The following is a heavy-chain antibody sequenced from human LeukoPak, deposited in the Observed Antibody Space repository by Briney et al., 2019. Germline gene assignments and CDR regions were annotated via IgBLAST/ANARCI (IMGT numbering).Heavy chain of an antibody. D-gene: IGHD1-26*01. CDR2: INPKSGGS. Sequence: ASVKVSCKTSGYSFVDYSIHWVRQAPGQGLEWMGWINPKSGGSKYAQNFQGRVTMTRDTSITTAYMEVTRLTSDDTAMYYCARGRGSYRNSWEPPDYWGQGTLVTVSS. CDR1: GYSFVDYS. J-gene: IGHJ4*02. CDR3: ARGRGSYRNSWEPPDY. V-gene: IGHV1-2*02.